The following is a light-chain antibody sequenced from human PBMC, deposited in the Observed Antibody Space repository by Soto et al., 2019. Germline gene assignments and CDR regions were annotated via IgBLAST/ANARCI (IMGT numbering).Light chain of an antibody. CDR2: KAS. CDR1: QSISSW. Sequence: VCDRFTLTCRASQSISSWLAWYQQKPGKAPKLLIYKASSLESGVPSRFSGSGSGTEFTLTISSLQPDDFATFYCQQYNSYPLTFGGGTKVDIK. CDR3: QQYNSYPLT. J-gene: IGKJ4*01. V-gene: IGKV1-5*03.